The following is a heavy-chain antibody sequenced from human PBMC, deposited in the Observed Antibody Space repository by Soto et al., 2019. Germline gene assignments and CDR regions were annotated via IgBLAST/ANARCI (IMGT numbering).Heavy chain of an antibody. J-gene: IGHJ4*02. CDR3: ARLYSGSYFRV. CDR2: IYWDDDR. CDR1: GFSLSFNGVE. V-gene: IGHV2-5*02. Sequence: QITLKESGPTLMKPTQTLTLTCTLSGFSLSFNGVEVGWIRQPPGKALEWLALIYWDDDRRYIPYLQSRLTITKDTSKNQVVLTMTDMDPEDTATYYCARLYSGSYFRVWGQGTLVTVSS. D-gene: IGHD1-26*01.